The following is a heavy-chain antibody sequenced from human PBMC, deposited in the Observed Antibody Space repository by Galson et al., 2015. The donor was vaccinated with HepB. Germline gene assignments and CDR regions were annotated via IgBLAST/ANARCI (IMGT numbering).Heavy chain of an antibody. CDR2: ISSSSSYI. V-gene: IGHV3-21*01. D-gene: IGHD3-3*01. CDR1: GFTFSSYS. J-gene: IGHJ6*02. Sequence: SLRLSCAASGFTFSSYSMNWVRQAPGKGLKWVSSISSSSSYIYYADSVKGRFTISRDNAKNSLYLQMNSLRAEDTAVYYCARDDRRPYYDSFAEPPGPDYGMDVWGQGTTVTVSS. CDR3: ARDDRRPYYDSFAEPPGPDYGMDV.